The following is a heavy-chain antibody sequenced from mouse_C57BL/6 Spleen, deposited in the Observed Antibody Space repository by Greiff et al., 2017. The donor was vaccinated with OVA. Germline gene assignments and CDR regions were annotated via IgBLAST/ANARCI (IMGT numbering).Heavy chain of an antibody. Sequence: VQLQQPGAELVKPGASVKLSCKASGYTFTSYWMHWVKQRPGQGLEWIGMIHPNSGSTNYNEKFKSKATLTVDKSSSTAYMQLSSLTSEDSAVYYCARCSPLDDGYPAYWGQGTLVTVSA. J-gene: IGHJ3*01. V-gene: IGHV1-64*01. CDR3: ARCSPLDDGYPAY. CDR1: GYTFTSYW. CDR2: IHPNSGST. D-gene: IGHD2-3*01.